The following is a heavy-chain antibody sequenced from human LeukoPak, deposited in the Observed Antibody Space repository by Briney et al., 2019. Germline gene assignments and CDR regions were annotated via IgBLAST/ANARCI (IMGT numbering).Heavy chain of an antibody. Sequence: GGSLRLSCAASGFTFSSYAMSWVRQAPGKGLEWVSAISGSGGSTYYADSAKGRFTISRDNSKNTLYLQMNSLRAEDTAVYYCAKRRIAVYYFDYWGQGTLVTVSS. CDR2: ISGSGGST. CDR3: AKRRIAVYYFDY. V-gene: IGHV3-23*01. D-gene: IGHD6-19*01. CDR1: GFTFSSYA. J-gene: IGHJ4*02.